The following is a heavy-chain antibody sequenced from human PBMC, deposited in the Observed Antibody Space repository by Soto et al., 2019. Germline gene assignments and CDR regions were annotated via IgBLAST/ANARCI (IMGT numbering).Heavy chain of an antibody. CDR2: IGSGDT. CDR1: GYSFDSYA. V-gene: IGHV1-18*01. Sequence: QVQLVQSGATQEKPGASVKVSCEAFGYSFDSYAYSWVRQAPGQGLEWMGRIGSGDTKYAQKLQGRVTMTTDTSTNTAYMELRSLRSDDTALYYCAREKDPYGFDLWGQGTRVTVSS. J-gene: IGHJ3*01. CDR3: AREKDPYGFDL.